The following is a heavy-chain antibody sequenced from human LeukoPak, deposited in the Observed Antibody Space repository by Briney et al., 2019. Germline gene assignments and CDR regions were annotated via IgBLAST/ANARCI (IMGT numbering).Heavy chain of an antibody. J-gene: IGHJ5*02. V-gene: IGHV4-34*01. D-gene: IGHD3-22*01. CDR1: GGSFSGYY. CDR3: ARAVTYYYDSNWFDP. Sequence: SETLSLTCAVYGGSFSGYYWGWIRQPPGKGLEWIGSIYYSGSTYYNPSLKSRVTISVDTSKNQFSLKLSSVTAADTAVNYCARAVTYYYDSNWFDPWGQGTLVTVSS. CDR2: IYYSGST.